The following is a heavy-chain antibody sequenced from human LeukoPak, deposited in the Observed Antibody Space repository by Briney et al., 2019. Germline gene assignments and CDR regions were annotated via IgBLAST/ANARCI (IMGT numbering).Heavy chain of an antibody. CDR1: GFTFSSYA. Sequence: GGSLRLSCAASGFTFSSYAMSWIRQAPGKGLDWVSAVSSGGEDTYYPDSVKGRFTISRDNSKNTLYLQMNSLRVEDTAIYYCAKPRAMTTGVGRYFDLWGRGTLVTVSS. V-gene: IGHV3-23*01. J-gene: IGHJ2*01. CDR3: AKPRAMTTGVGRYFDL. CDR2: VSSGGEDT. D-gene: IGHD1-1*01.